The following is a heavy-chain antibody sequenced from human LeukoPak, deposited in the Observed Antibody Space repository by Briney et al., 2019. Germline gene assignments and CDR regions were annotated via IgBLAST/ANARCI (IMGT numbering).Heavy chain of an antibody. CDR1: GFTVSSNY. Sequence: GGSLRLSCAASGFTVSSNYMSWVRQAPGKGLEWVANIKQDGSEKYYLDSVEGRFTISRDNAKNSLYLQMNSLRAEDTAVYYCARWNGYYHWGQGTLVTVSS. D-gene: IGHD3-3*01. CDR2: IKQDGSEK. J-gene: IGHJ5*02. V-gene: IGHV3-7*05. CDR3: ARWNGYYH.